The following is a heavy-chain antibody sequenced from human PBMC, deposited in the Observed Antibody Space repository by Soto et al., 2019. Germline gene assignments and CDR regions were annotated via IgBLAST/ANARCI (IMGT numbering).Heavy chain of an antibody. CDR3: AREPTLYGDHRYFDL. V-gene: IGHV4-30-4*01. Sequence: SETLSLTCPVSGGSISSGDYYWSWIRQPPGKGLEWIGYIYYSGSTYYNPSLKSRVTISVDTSKNQFSLKLSSVTAADTAVYYCAREPTLYGDHRYFDLWGRGTLVTVSS. CDR2: IYYSGST. J-gene: IGHJ2*01. CDR1: GGSISSGDYY. D-gene: IGHD4-17*01.